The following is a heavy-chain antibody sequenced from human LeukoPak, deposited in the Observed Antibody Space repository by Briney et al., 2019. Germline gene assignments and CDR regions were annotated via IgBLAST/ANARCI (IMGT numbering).Heavy chain of an antibody. J-gene: IGHJ5*02. CDR3: AKDLKVGGNWFDP. Sequence: GGSLRLSCAASGFTFSSYAMSWVRQASGKGLEWVSAISSSGGSTYYADSVKGRFTISRDNSKNTLYLQMNSLRAEDTAVYYCAKDLKVGGNWFDPWGQGTLVTVSS. CDR1: GFTFSSYA. D-gene: IGHD1-26*01. V-gene: IGHV3-23*01. CDR2: ISSSGGST.